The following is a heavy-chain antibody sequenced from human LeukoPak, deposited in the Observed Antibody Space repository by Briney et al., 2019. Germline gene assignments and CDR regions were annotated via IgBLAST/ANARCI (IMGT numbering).Heavy chain of an antibody. Sequence: GGSLRLSCAASGFTVSSNYMSWVRQAPGKGLEWVSVIYSGGSTYYADSVKGRFTISRDNSKNTLYLQMNSLRAEDTAVYYCARPTTMTTIAADAFDIWGQGTMVTVSS. D-gene: IGHD4-17*01. J-gene: IGHJ3*02. V-gene: IGHV3-66*04. CDR3: ARPTTMTTIAADAFDI. CDR2: IYSGGST. CDR1: GFTVSSNY.